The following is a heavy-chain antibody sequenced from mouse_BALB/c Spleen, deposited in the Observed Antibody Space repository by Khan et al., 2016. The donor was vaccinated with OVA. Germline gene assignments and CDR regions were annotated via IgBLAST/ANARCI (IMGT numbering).Heavy chain of an antibody. CDR2: FNPNNGGT. D-gene: IGHD1-2*01. CDR3: TRRDYYAYYWFFDV. J-gene: IGHJ1*01. CDR1: GYTFTEYT. V-gene: IGHV1-18*01. Sequence: EVQLRQSGPELVKPGASVRISCKTSGYTFTEYTMHWVKQSHGKSLEWLGGFNPNNGGTSYNQKFKGKATLTVDKSSSTAYMELRSLTSEDSAVYYCTRRDYYAYYWFFDVWGAGTTVTVSS.